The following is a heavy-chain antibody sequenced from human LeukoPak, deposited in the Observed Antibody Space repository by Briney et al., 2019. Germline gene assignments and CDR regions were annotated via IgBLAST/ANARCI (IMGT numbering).Heavy chain of an antibody. V-gene: IGHV4-4*07. CDR1: GGSISSYY. J-gene: IGHJ6*03. D-gene: IGHD6-19*01. CDR3: ARGGAVAGTRGSYYYYYYYMDV. CDR2: IYTSGST. Sequence: SETLSLTCTVSGGSISSYYWSWIRQPAGKGLEWIGRIYTSGSTNYNPSLKSRVTISVDKSKNQFSLKLSSVTAADTAVYYCARGGAVAGTRGSYYYYYYYMDVWGKGTKVTVSS.